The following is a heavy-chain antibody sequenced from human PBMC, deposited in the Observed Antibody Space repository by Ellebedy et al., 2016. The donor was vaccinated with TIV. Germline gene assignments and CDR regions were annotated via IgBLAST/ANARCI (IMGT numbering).Heavy chain of an antibody. CDR1: GFTLSGYW. V-gene: IGHV3-74*01. CDR3: TRESFRHFDWDL. D-gene: IGHD3-9*01. CDR2: INTDGSST. Sequence: PGGSLRLSCAASGFTLSGYWMHWVRQVPGKGLMWVSRINTDGSSTSYADSVEGRFTITRDNAKKTLYLEMSSLRPEDTAVYYCTRESFRHFDWDLWGQGTLVTVSS. J-gene: IGHJ4*02.